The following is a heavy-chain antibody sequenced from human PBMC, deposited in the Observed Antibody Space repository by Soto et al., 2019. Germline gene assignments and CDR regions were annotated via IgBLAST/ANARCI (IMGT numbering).Heavy chain of an antibody. V-gene: IGHV4-59*01. CDR1: GGSISNYY. D-gene: IGHD3-9*01. J-gene: IGHJ5*02. Sequence: SETLSLTCTVSGGSISNYYWSWIRQCPGKGLEWIGYINDVDSGFTNYNPSLKSRVTISVDTSKNQFSLELSSVTAADTAVYYCARGYYDILTGYYDNWFDPWGQGTLVTVS. CDR2: INDVDSGFT. CDR3: ARGYYDILTGYYDNWFDP.